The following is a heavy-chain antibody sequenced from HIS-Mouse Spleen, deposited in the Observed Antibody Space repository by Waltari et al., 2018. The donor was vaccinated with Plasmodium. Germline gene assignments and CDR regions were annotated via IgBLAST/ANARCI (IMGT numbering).Heavy chain of an antibody. J-gene: IGHJ2*01. CDR3: ASSWYWYFDL. D-gene: IGHD6-13*01. Sequence: EVQLVESGGGLVQPGGALRLSCAASGFTFSCYWMSWVRQGPGKGREGVANIKQEGSEKNYVDSVKGRFTISRDNAKNSLYLQMNSLRAEDTAVYYCASSWYWYFDLWGRGTLVTVSS. CDR1: GFTFSCYW. CDR2: IKQEGSEK. V-gene: IGHV3-7*01.